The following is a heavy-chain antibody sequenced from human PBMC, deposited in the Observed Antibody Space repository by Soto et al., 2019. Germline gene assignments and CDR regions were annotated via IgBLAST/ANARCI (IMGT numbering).Heavy chain of an antibody. D-gene: IGHD1-1*01. CDR1: GGTFSSYA. Sequence: QVQLVQSGAEVKKPGSSVKVSCKESGGTFSSYAIAWVLQAPGHGLEWMGGIIPIFGKANYAQKFQGRVAITADESANTVCMGLSILISDDTAVYFCAKVAQTRYNGKNLGNWYDPWGQGNLVIVSS. CDR2: IIPIFGKA. CDR3: AKVAQTRYNGKNLGNWYDP. J-gene: IGHJ5*02. V-gene: IGHV1-69*01.